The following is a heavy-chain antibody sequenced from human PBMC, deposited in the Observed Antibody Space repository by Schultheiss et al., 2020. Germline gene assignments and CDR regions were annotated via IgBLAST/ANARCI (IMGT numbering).Heavy chain of an antibody. CDR3: ARGGRYYGSGSYSNYYYYYMDV. CDR1: GGSFSGYY. Sequence: SETLSLTCAVYGGSFSGYYWSWIRQPAGKGLEWIGRIYTSGSTNYNPSLKSRVTMSVDTSKNQFSLKLSSVTAADTAVYYCARGGRYYGSGSYSNYYYYYMDVWGKGTTVTVSS. V-gene: IGHV4-59*10. D-gene: IGHD3-10*01. CDR2: IYTSGST. J-gene: IGHJ6*03.